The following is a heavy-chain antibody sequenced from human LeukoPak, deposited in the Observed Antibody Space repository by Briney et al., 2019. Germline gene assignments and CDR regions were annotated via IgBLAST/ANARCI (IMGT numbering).Heavy chain of an antibody. J-gene: IGHJ4*02. CDR3: ASWGAGGNS. D-gene: IGHD3-16*01. CDR2: IKQDGSEK. CDR1: GFTFSSYW. V-gene: IGHV3-7*01. Sequence: GGSLRLSCAASGFTFSSYWMSWVRQAPGKGLEWAANIKQDGSEKYYVDSVKGRFTIARDNADNSLSLQMNSLRAEDTAVYYCASWGAGGNSWGQGTLVTVSS.